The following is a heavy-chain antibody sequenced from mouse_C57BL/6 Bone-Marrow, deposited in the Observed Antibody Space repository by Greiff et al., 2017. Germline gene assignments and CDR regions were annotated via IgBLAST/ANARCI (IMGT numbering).Heavy chain of an antibody. CDR2: IYPRDGST. CDR3: AELGLEYFDY. CDR1: GYTFTDYT. D-gene: IGHD4-1*01. Sequence: VQLQQSEAELVKPGASVKISCKVSGYTFTDYTIHWMKQRPEQGLEWIGYIYPRDGSTKYNEKFKGKATLTADKSSSTAYMQLNSLTSEYSAVYFCAELGLEYFDYWGQGTTLTVSS. V-gene: IGHV1-78*01. J-gene: IGHJ2*01.